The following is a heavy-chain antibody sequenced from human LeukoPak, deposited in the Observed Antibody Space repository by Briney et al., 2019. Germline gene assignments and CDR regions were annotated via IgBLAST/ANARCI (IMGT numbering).Heavy chain of an antibody. D-gene: IGHD3-10*01. CDR1: GGSISSYY. J-gene: IGHJ4*02. Sequence: SETLSLTCIVSGGSISSYYWSCIRQPPGKGLEWIGYIYYTGSTNYNPSLKSRVTISIDTSKNQFSLNLSSVTAADTAVYYCARGPRLGYGSGSHYFDYWGQGTLVTVSS. V-gene: IGHV4-59*13. CDR2: IYYTGST. CDR3: ARGPRLGYGSGSHYFDY.